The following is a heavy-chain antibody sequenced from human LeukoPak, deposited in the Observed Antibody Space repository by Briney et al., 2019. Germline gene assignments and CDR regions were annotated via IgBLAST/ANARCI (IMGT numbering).Heavy chain of an antibody. CDR3: ARVPDTLWFGELLSGRPVYFDY. CDR2: ISAYNGNT. V-gene: IGHV1-18*01. D-gene: IGHD3-10*01. Sequence: ASVKVSCKASGYTFTSYGISWVRQAPGQGLEWMGWISAYNGNTNYAQKLQGRVTMTTDTSTSTAYMELRSLRSDDTAVYYCARVPDTLWFGELLSGRPVYFDYWGQGTLVTVPS. J-gene: IGHJ4*02. CDR1: GYTFTSYG.